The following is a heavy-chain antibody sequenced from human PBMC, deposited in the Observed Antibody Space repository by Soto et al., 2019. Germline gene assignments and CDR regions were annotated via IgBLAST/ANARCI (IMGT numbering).Heavy chain of an antibody. Sequence: EVQLLESGGGLVQPGGSLRLSCAASGFTFTSYAMSWVRQAPGKGLEWVSIISGGGASTYYADSVKGRFTISRDNSKNTLFLQMSSLRAEDAALYYCAKWRYDSRDLTNYFYYGMDVWGQGTTVTVSS. CDR1: GFTFTSYA. D-gene: IGHD3-22*01. CDR2: ISGGGAST. CDR3: AKWRYDSRDLTNYFYYGMDV. V-gene: IGHV3-23*01. J-gene: IGHJ6*02.